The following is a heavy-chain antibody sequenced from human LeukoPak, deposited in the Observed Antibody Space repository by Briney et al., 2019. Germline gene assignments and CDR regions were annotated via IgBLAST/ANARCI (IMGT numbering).Heavy chain of an antibody. CDR3: ARGSTGVDYVGYYGMDV. D-gene: IGHD4-23*01. Sequence: PGGSLRLSCAASGFTFSSYEMNWVRQAPGKGLEWVSYISSSGRTLYYADSVKGRFTIYRDNAKNSLYLQMNRLRAEDTAGYYWARGSTGVDYVGYYGMDVWGQGTTVTVSS. V-gene: IGHV3-48*03. CDR1: GFTFSSYE. J-gene: IGHJ6*02. CDR2: ISSSGRTL.